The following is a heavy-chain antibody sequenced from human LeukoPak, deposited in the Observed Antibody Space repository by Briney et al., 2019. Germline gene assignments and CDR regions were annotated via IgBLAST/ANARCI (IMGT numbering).Heavy chain of an antibody. J-gene: IGHJ4*02. CDR1: GGSISSYY. D-gene: IGHD6-13*01. Sequence: SETLSLTCTVSGGSISSYYWSWIRQPPGKGLEWIGYIYYSGSTNYNPSLKSRVTISVDTSKNQFSLKLSSVTAADTAVYYCARAPYSSSWYYFDYWGQGTMVTVSS. V-gene: IGHV4-59*01. CDR2: IYYSGST. CDR3: ARAPYSSSWYYFDY.